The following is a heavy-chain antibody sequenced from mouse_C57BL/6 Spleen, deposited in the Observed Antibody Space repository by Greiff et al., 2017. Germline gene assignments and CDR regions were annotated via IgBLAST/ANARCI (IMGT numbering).Heavy chain of an antibody. Sequence: VQLQQPGTELVKPGASVKLSCKASGYTFTSYWMHWVKQRPGHGLEWIGNINPSNGGTNYNAKFKSKATLTVDKSSSTASMQLSSLTAADSAVYYWNYERTAMDDWGQGTAVTVSS. CDR3: NYERTAMDD. D-gene: IGHD1-1*01. V-gene: IGHV1-53*01. J-gene: IGHJ4*01. CDR2: INPSNGGT. CDR1: GYTFTSYW.